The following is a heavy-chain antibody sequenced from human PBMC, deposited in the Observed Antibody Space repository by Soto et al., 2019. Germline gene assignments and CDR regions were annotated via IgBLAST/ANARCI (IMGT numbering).Heavy chain of an antibody. CDR3: ARGGLGIAAASRTPFDY. D-gene: IGHD6-13*01. CDR1: GGSFSGYY. CDR2: INHSGSA. Sequence: SETLSLTCAVYGGSFSGYYWSWIRQPPGKGLEWIGEINHSGSANYNPSLKSRVTISVDTSKNQFSLKLSSVTAADTAVYYCARGGLGIAAASRTPFDYWGQGTLVTVSS. V-gene: IGHV4-34*01. J-gene: IGHJ4*02.